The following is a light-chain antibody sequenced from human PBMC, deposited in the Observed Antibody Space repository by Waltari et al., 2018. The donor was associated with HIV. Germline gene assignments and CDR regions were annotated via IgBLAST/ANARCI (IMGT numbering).Light chain of an antibody. CDR1: SSNIGAGHD. CDR3: QSFDNTLRGV. V-gene: IGLV1-40*01. Sequence: TQPPSVSGAPGQRVTISCTGTSSNIGAGHDVHWYQQLPGTAPKLLILVNDNRHSGVPDRFSGSKSGSSASLAITGLQPEDEGDYYCQSFDNTLRGVFGGGTKLTVL. CDR2: VND. J-gene: IGLJ3*02.